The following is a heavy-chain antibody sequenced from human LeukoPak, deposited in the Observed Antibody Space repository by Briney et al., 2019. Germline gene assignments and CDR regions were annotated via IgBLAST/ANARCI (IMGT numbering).Heavy chain of an antibody. V-gene: IGHV4-39*07. Sequence: SETLSLTCTVSGGSISSSSYYWGWIRQPPGKGLEWIGSIYFSGSTFYNPSLESRVTISVDKSKNQFSLKLSSVTAADTAVYYCAREGYSYTYYFDYWGQGTLVTVSS. J-gene: IGHJ4*02. CDR1: GGSISSSSYY. CDR2: IYFSGST. CDR3: AREGYSYTYYFDY. D-gene: IGHD5-18*01.